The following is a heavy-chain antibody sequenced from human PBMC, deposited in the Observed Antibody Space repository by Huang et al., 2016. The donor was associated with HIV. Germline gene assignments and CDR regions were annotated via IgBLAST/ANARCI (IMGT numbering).Heavy chain of an antibody. J-gene: IGHJ4*02. Sequence: EVQLVESGGGLVQPGGSLRLSCAASGFGISSYWMHWVRQAPGKGLGGVSRINSDGSSTSYADSVKGRFTSSRDNAKNTLYLQMNSLRAEDTAVYYCARDPRIQSWLNFFDYWGQGTLVSVSS. CDR2: INSDGSST. V-gene: IGHV3-74*01. CDR3: ARDPRIQSWLNFFDY. D-gene: IGHD3-22*01. CDR1: GFGISSYW.